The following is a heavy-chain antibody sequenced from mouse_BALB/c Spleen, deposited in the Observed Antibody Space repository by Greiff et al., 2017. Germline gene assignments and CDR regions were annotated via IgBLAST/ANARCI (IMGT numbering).Heavy chain of an antibody. CDR1: GFNIKDTY. D-gene: IGHD2-3*01. Sequence: EVQLQQSGAELVKPGASVKLSCTASGFNIKDTYMHWVKQRPEQGLEWIGRIDPANGNTKYDPKFQGKATITADTSSNTAYLQLSSLTSEDTAVYYCARSSDGYYGYFDVWGAGTTVTVSA. V-gene: IGHV14-3*02. CDR3: ARSSDGYYGYFDV. CDR2: IDPANGNT. J-gene: IGHJ1*01.